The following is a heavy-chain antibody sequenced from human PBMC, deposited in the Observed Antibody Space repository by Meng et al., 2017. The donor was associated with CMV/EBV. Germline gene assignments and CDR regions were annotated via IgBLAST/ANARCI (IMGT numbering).Heavy chain of an antibody. D-gene: IGHD6-6*01. V-gene: IGHV1-2*02. CDR2: INPNSGGT. Sequence: ASVKVSCKASGYTFTGYYMHWVRQAPGQGLGWMGWINPNSGGTNYAQKFQGRVTMTRDTSISTAYMELSRLRSDDTAVYYCARIDYSSSYFAFDIWGQGTMVTVSS. J-gene: IGHJ3*02. CDR3: ARIDYSSSYFAFDI. CDR1: GYTFTGYY.